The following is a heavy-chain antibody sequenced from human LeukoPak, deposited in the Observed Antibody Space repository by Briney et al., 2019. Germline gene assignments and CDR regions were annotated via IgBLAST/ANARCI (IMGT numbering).Heavy chain of an antibody. CDR1: GPTITTYM. Sequence: PGGSLRLSCAASGPTITTYMMNWVRQAPGKGLEWVSSISDRSGHIYYADSVKGRFTISRDNAKNSLSLQMSSLRVEDTAVYYFARDRWPRGETTTIGPFDLWGQGTLVSVSS. V-gene: IGHV3-21*01. J-gene: IGHJ5*02. CDR3: ARDRWPRGETTTIGPFDL. D-gene: IGHD1-14*01. CDR2: ISDRSGHI.